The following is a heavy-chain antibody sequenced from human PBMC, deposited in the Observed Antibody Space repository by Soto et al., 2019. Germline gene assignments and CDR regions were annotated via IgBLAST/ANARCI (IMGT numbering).Heavy chain of an antibody. J-gene: IGHJ4*02. CDR3: VRVRGGGTYHFDY. D-gene: IGHD3-10*01. CDR1: GFTFSDHY. Sequence: EAQLVESGGDLVQPGGSLRLSCAASGFTFSDHYMDWVRQAPGKGLEWVGRTRNKARSYTTEYAASVNGRFTISRDDSKNSLYLQMNSLKTDDTAVYYCVRVRGGGTYHFDYWGQGTLVTVSS. V-gene: IGHV3-72*01. CDR2: TRNKARSYTT.